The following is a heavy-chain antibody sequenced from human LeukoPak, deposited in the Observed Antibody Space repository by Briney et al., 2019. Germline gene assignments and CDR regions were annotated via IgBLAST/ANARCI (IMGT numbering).Heavy chain of an antibody. Sequence: PSETLSLTCAVYGGSFSGYYWSWIRQPPGKGLEWIGEINRSGSTNYNPSPKSRVTISVDTSKNQFSLKLSSVTAADTAVYYCARGPRDSSGYLVTAFDIWGQGTMVTVSS. CDR2: INRSGST. CDR1: GGSFSGYY. J-gene: IGHJ3*02. CDR3: ARGPRDSSGYLVTAFDI. D-gene: IGHD3-22*01. V-gene: IGHV4-34*01.